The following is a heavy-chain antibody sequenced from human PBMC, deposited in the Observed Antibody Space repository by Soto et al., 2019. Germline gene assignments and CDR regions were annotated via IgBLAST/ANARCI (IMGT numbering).Heavy chain of an antibody. V-gene: IGHV3-30*01. CDR2: ISYDGSKK. CDR1: GFTFSSYA. D-gene: IGHD6-19*01. CDR3: ARDNAPVAGTSLPGY. Sequence: GGSLRLSCAASGFTFSSYAMHWVRQVPGKGLEWVTLISYDGSKKFYADSVKGRFTISRDQSKNTLYLQMNSLRAEDTASYYCARDNAPVAGTSLPGYWGQGTLVTVS. J-gene: IGHJ4*02.